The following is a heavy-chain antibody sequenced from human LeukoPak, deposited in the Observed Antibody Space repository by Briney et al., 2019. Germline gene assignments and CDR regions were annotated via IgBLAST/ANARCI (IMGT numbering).Heavy chain of an antibody. CDR3: ARDLVELPYYYYYMDV. Sequence: PSETLSLTCTVSGGSISSYYWSWIRQPPGKGLEWIGYIYYSGSTNYNPSLKSRVTMSVDTSKNQFSLKLSSVTAADTAVYYCARDLVELPYYYYYMDVWGKGTTVTVSS. D-gene: IGHD1-7*01. V-gene: IGHV4-59*12. J-gene: IGHJ6*03. CDR2: IYYSGST. CDR1: GGSISSYY.